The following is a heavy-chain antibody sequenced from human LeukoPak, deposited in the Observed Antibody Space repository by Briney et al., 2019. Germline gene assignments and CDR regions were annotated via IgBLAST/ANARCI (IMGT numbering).Heavy chain of an antibody. V-gene: IGHV3-53*01. Sequence: GGSLKLSCAASGFTFSDVYMSWVRQAPGKGLEWVSVIYSGGSTYYADSVKGRFTISRDNSKNTLYLQMNSLRAEDTAVYYCARGSQGYCSGGSCYLDYWGQGTLVTVSS. D-gene: IGHD2-15*01. CDR1: GFTFSDVY. J-gene: IGHJ4*02. CDR3: ARGSQGYCSGGSCYLDY. CDR2: IYSGGST.